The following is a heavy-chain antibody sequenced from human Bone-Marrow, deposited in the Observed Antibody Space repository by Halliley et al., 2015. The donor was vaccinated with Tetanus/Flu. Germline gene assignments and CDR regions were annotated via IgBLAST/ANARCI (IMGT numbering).Heavy chain of an antibody. Sequence: KGLEWIGVVSSPGSAPYNPPLRSRVTISLDTSKNQFSLKLTSVTAADAAVYFCTTGGGWLPDYWGPGTLVTVSA. D-gene: IGHD6-19*01. CDR3: TTGGGWLPDY. J-gene: IGHJ4*02. V-gene: IGHV4-59*01. CDR2: VSSPGSA.